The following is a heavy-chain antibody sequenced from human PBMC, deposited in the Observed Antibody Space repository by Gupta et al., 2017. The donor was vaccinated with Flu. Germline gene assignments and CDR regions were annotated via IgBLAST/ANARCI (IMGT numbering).Heavy chain of an antibody. J-gene: IGHJ4*02. CDR2: SYYSGST. Sequence: QVQLQESGPGLVKPSETLSLTCTVSGGSINNYYWSWIRQPPGKGLEFVGHSYYSGSTHYNPSLKNRVTISIDTSMQQFSLKLTSVTAADTAVYYCAKGGYYDSGSYVYFDNWGQGTLVTVSS. V-gene: IGHV4-59*01. CDR3: AKGGYYDSGSYVYFDN. CDR1: GGSINNYY. D-gene: IGHD3-10*01.